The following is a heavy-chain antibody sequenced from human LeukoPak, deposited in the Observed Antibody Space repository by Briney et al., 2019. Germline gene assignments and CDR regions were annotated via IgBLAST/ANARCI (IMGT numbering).Heavy chain of an antibody. J-gene: IGHJ4*02. D-gene: IGHD3-22*01. CDR1: GFSFSSYW. Sequence: TGGSLRLSCAASGFSFSSYWMHWVRQAPGKGPVWVSLISNDESTIIYADSVKGRFTISRDNSKNTLYLQMNSLRAEDTAVYYCARAAYGSNGYTAEVADYWGQGTLVTVSS. V-gene: IGHV3-74*01. CDR2: ISNDESTI. CDR3: ARAAYGSNGYTAEVADY.